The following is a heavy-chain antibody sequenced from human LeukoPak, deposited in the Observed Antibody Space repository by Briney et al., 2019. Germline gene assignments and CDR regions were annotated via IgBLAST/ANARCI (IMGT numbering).Heavy chain of an antibody. Sequence: SETLSLTCTVSGGSISGYYWSWIRQPAGKGLEWIGRIYSSGSTNYNPSLKSRVTMSVDTSKNQFSLKLSSVTAADTAVYYCARHSGSYRYYFDYWGQGTLVTVSS. CDR2: IYSSGST. CDR1: GGSISGYY. J-gene: IGHJ4*02. D-gene: IGHD1-26*01. V-gene: IGHV4-4*07. CDR3: ARHSGSYRYYFDY.